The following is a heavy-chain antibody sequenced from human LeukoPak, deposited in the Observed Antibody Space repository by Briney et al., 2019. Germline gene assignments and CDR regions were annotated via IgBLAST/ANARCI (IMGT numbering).Heavy chain of an antibody. CDR3: AKGGVVVPAASPFDY. D-gene: IGHD2-2*01. Sequence: GASVKVSCKASGFTFTSSAMQWVRQARGQRLEWIGWIVVGSGNTNYAQKFQERVTITRDMSTSTAYMELSSLRSEDTAVYYCAKGGVVVPAASPFDYWGQGTLVTVSS. J-gene: IGHJ4*02. V-gene: IGHV1-58*02. CDR1: GFTFTSSA. CDR2: IVVGSGNT.